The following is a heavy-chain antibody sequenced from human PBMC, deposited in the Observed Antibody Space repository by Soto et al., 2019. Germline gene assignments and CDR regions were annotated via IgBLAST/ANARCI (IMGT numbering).Heavy chain of an antibody. CDR1: GYAFSNYG. CDR2: VSAYNRNT. D-gene: IGHD1-26*01. J-gene: IGHJ4*02. CDR3: ARERRWEPLLY. Sequence: QVQLVQSGPEVKKPWASVKVSCKGSGYAFSNYGVTWVRQAPGQGLERLGWVSAYNRNTDYAQKFEDRATMTIDTSTNTAYLELRGITPDDTAVYYCARERRWEPLLYWGQGTL. V-gene: IGHV1-18*01.